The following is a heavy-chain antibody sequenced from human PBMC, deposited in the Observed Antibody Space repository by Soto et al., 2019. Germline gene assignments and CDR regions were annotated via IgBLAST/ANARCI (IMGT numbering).Heavy chain of an antibody. V-gene: IGHV3-30*18. CDR2: ISSDGSDK. CDR3: AKAPLYYDILTGLFDY. D-gene: IGHD3-9*01. J-gene: IGHJ4*02. CDR1: GFTFRSYG. Sequence: QVQLVESGGGVVQPGRSLRLSCAASGFTFRSYGMHWVRQAPGKGLEWVAVISSDGSDKHYADSVKGRFTISRDNSKNTLYLQMNSLRAEDTAVYYCAKAPLYYDILTGLFDYWGQGTLVTVSS.